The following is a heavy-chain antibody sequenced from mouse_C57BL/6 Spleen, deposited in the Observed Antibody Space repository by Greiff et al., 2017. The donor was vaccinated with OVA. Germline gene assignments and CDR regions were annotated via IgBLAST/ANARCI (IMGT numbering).Heavy chain of an antibody. CDR1: GYTFTDYN. J-gene: IGHJ3*01. Sequence: EVQLQQSGPELVKPGASVKIPCKASGYTFTDYNMDWVKQSHGKSLEWIGDINPNNGGTIYNQKFEGKATLTVDKSSSTAYMELRSLTSEDTAVYYCARWGTTVVEPAWFAYWGQGTLVTVSA. CDR2: INPNNGGT. D-gene: IGHD1-1*01. V-gene: IGHV1-18*01. CDR3: ARWGTTVVEPAWFAY.